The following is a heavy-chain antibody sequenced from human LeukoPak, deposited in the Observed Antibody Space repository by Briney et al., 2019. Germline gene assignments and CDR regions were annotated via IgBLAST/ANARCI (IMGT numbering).Heavy chain of an antibody. J-gene: IGHJ4*02. V-gene: IGHV3-21*01. CDR1: GFTSSSYS. CDR2: ISSSSSYI. Sequence: GGSLRLSCAASGFTSSSYSMNWVRQAPGKGLEWVSSISSSSSYIYYADSVKGRFTISRDNAKNSLYLQMNSLRAEDTAVYYCARDALPYGDYAGNYDYWGQGTLVTVSS. CDR3: ARDALPYGDYAGNYDY. D-gene: IGHD4-17*01.